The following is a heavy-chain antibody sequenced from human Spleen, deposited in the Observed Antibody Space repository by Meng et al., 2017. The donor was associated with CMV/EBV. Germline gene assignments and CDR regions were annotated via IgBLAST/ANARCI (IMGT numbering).Heavy chain of an antibody. CDR2: INTAGSVT. Sequence: GGSLRLSCAVSGFTFRTYWMHWVRQAPGKGLMWVSHINTAGSVTRYADSVKGRFTISRDNTGNTLYLRMTSLRADDTAVYYCARAGAPYYYENTGQYGALDIWGQGTMVTVSS. J-gene: IGHJ3*02. D-gene: IGHD3-22*01. CDR3: ARAGAPYYYENTGQYGALDI. V-gene: IGHV3-74*01. CDR1: GFTFRTYW.